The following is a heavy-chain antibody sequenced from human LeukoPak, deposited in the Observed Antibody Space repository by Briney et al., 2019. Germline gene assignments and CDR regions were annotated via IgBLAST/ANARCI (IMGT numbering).Heavy chain of an antibody. D-gene: IGHD3-22*01. V-gene: IGHV3-23*01. CDR3: AAIRTNEWLLRGRNQNRDDAFDI. Sequence: GGSLRLSCAASGFTFSSYAMNWVRQAPGKGLEWVSAISGSGGSTYYADSVKGRFTISRDNSKNTLYLQMNSLRAEDTAVYYSAAIRTNEWLLRGRNQNRDDAFDIWGQGTMVTVSS. J-gene: IGHJ3*02. CDR2: ISGSGGST. CDR1: GFTFSSYA.